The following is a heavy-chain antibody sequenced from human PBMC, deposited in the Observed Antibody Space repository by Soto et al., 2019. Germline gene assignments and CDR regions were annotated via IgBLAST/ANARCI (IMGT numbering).Heavy chain of an antibody. Sequence: QVQLVESGGGVVQPGRSLRLSCAASGFTFSSYGMHWVRQAPGKGLEWVAVISYDGSNKYYADSVKGRFTISRDNSKNTLYLQMNSLRAEDTAVYYCAKDTDIVLVPADIGTFDYWGQGTLVTVSS. CDR2: ISYDGSNK. CDR3: AKDTDIVLVPADIGTFDY. V-gene: IGHV3-30*18. J-gene: IGHJ4*02. CDR1: GFTFSSYG. D-gene: IGHD2-2*01.